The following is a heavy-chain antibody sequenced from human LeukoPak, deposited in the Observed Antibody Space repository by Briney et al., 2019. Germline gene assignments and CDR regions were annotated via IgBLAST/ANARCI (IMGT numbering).Heavy chain of an antibody. CDR3: ARDIGGSYYSKYYFDY. CDR2: ISGSGGST. V-gene: IGHV3-23*01. Sequence: PGGSLRLSCAAPGFTFSSYAMSWVRQAPGKGLEWVSSISGSGGSTYYADSVKGRFSISRDNAKNSLYLQMNSLRAEDTAVYYCARDIGGSYYSKYYFDYWGQGTLVTVSS. J-gene: IGHJ4*02. D-gene: IGHD1-26*01. CDR1: GFTFSSYA.